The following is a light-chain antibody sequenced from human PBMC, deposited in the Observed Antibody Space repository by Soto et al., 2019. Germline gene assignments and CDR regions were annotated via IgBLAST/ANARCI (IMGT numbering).Light chain of an antibody. CDR1: QGVSTY. CDR3: QQRSNWPPLT. J-gene: IGKJ4*01. Sequence: EIVLTQSPATLSLSPGERATLSCRASQGVSTYLAWYQQKPGQAPRILIYDASNRATGIPARFSGSGSGTDFTLTISSLEPEDFAVYYCQQRSNWPPLTFGGGTKVEIK. CDR2: DAS. V-gene: IGKV3-11*01.